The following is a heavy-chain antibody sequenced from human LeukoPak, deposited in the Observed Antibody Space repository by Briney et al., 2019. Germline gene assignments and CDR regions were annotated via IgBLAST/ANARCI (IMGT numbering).Heavy chain of an antibody. Sequence: SETLSLTCAVSGGSISSGGYSWSWIRQPPGKGLEWIGYIFYSGSTYSNPSLKSRVTISVDTSKNQFSLKLNSVTAADTAVYYCARHPSGHFPYFDYWGQGILLTVSS. CDR3: ARHPSGHFPYFDY. CDR2: IFYSGST. V-gene: IGHV4-30-4*07. D-gene: IGHD3-3*01. J-gene: IGHJ4*02. CDR1: GGSISSGGYS.